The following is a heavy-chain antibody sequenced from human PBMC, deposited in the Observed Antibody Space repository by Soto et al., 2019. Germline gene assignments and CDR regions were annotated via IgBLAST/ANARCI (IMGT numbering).Heavy chain of an antibody. CDR3: AREGDCGDCYLDY. Sequence: GGSLRLSCAASGITFSSYWMYWVRHAPGKGLVWVSRIQNDGSSYIYYADSVKGRFTISRDNAKNSLYLQMNSLRAEDTAVYYCAREGDCGDCYLDYWGQGTLVTVS. CDR1: GITFSSYW. J-gene: IGHJ4*02. D-gene: IGHD2-21*02. CDR2: IQNDGSSYI. V-gene: IGHV3-21*01.